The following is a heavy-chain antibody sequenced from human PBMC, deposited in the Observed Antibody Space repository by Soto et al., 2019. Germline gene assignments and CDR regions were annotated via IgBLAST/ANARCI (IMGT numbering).Heavy chain of an antibody. Sequence: GASVKVSCKASGYIFTDHYIHWVRQAPGQGLEWMGWINPISGDTDYAQKFQGRVIMTRDTSILTAYMDLRRLKSDDTAVYYRARVRRCPYGVGVWGKGHTVTVSS. CDR1: GYIFTDHY. CDR2: INPISGDT. J-gene: IGHJ6*04. D-gene: IGHD3-16*01. V-gene: IGHV1-2*02. CDR3: ARVRRCPYGVGV.